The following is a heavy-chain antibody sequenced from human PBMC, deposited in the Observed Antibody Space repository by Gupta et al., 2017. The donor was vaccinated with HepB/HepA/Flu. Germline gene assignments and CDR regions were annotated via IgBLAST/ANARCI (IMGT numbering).Heavy chain of an antibody. Sequence: GGSHYNPSLKSRVSISVDTSKNQFSLKLSSMSASDTAVYYCAKQIGRGIWYLDDWGQGTLVTVSS. D-gene: IGHD2-15*01. CDR2: GGS. CDR3: AKQIGRGIWYLDD. V-gene: IGHV4-39*01. J-gene: IGHJ4*02.